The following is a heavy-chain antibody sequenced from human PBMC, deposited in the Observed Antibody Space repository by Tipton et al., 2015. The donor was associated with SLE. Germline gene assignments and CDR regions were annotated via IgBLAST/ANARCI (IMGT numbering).Heavy chain of an antibody. CDR2: IHSGGGT. J-gene: IGHJ4*02. CDR3: AKDLRGYSFDY. Sequence: SLRLSCAASGFTFSNYAMSWVRQAPGKGLEWVSLIHSGGGTYYAESVKGRFAISRDLSENTLYLQMNSLRPEDTAVYYCAKDLRGYSFDYWGQGTQVTVSS. V-gene: IGHV3-23*03. CDR1: GFTFSNYA. D-gene: IGHD5-18*01.